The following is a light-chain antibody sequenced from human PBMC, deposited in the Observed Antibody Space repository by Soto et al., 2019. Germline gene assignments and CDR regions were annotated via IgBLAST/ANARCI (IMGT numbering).Light chain of an antibody. Sequence: QPVLTQPPSASGTPGQRVTISCSGSTSNIGINSVNWYQQLPGTAPKLLIYRNNQRPSGVPDRFSGSKSGTSASLAISGLQSEDEADYYCAAWDDSLNGLYVFGTGTKLTVL. J-gene: IGLJ1*01. CDR3: AAWDDSLNGLYV. V-gene: IGLV1-44*01. CDR2: RNN. CDR1: TSNIGINS.